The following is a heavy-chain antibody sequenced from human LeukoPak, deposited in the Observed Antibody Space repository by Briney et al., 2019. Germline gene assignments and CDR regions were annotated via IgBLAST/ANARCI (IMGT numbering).Heavy chain of an antibody. Sequence: SETLSLTCTVSGDSISLYYWSWIRQPPGKGLEWIGYIYYSGSTNYNPSLKSRVTISVDTSKNQFSLKLSSVTAADTAVYYCAREGSSSSWDYWGQGTLVTVSS. J-gene: IGHJ4*02. V-gene: IGHV4-59*01. D-gene: IGHD6-13*01. CDR1: GDSISLYY. CDR2: IYYSGST. CDR3: AREGSSSSWDY.